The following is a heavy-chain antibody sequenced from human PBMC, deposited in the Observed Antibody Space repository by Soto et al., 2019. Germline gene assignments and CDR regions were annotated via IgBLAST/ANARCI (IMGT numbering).Heavy chain of an antibody. CDR1: GDTFRNYA. D-gene: IGHD6-19*01. CDR3: ARDPGIAVVGRGTSFEH. CDR2: IIPLFST. V-gene: IGHV1-69*18. Sequence: QVQLVQSGAEVKKPGSSVKVSCKASGDTFRNYAFTWVRQAPGQGLEWMGTIIPLFSTRYAQKFQGRVTMTADESTSTVYMDLSSLKSDDTAVYYCARDPGIAVVGRGTSFEHWGQGILVTVSS. J-gene: IGHJ4*02.